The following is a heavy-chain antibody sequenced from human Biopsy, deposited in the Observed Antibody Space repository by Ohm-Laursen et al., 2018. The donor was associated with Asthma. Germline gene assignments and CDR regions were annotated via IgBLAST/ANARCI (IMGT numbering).Heavy chain of an antibody. CDR3: ARVKDGYNFDY. J-gene: IGHJ4*02. CDR2: IYHSGST. V-gene: IGHV4-30-2*01. CDR1: GGSISSGGYS. Sequence: TLSLTWAVSGGSISSGGYSWSWIRQPPGKGPEWIGYIYHSGSTYYNPSLKSRVTISVDRSKNQFSLKLSSVTAADTAVYYCARVKDGYNFDYWGQGTLVTVSS. D-gene: IGHD5-24*01.